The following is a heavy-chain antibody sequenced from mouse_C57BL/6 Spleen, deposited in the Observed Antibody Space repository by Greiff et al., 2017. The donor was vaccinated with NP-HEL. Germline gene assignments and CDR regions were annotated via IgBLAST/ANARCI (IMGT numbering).Heavy chain of an antibody. Sequence: VQLQQSGPELVKPGASVKISCKASGYTFTDYYMNWVKQSHGKILEWIGDINPNNGGTSYNQKFKGKATLTVDKSSSTAYMELRSLTSEDSAVYYCARRYGSSYGWFAYWGQGTLVTVSA. D-gene: IGHD1-1*01. CDR3: ARRYGSSYGWFAY. J-gene: IGHJ3*01. V-gene: IGHV1-26*01. CDR1: GYTFTDYY. CDR2: INPNNGGT.